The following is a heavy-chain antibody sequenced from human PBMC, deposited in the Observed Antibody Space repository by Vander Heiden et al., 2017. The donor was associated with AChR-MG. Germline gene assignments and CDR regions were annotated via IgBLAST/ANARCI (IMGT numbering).Heavy chain of an antibody. V-gene: IGHV4-4*07. J-gene: IGHJ4*02. Sequence: QVQLHESGPGLVKHSETLSLTCTVSGGSIGNDHWNWIRQPAGKGLEWIGRFFARGGTTYNPSLEGRVTMSADTSKNQISLTLASMTTADTARYYCAGGAYSNFVDYWGQGTLVSVSS. CDR3: AGGAYSNFVDY. D-gene: IGHD4-4*01. CDR2: FFARGGT. CDR1: GGSIGNDH.